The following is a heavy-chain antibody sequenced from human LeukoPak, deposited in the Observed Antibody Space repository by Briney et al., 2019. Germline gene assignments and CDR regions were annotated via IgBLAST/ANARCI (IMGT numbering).Heavy chain of an antibody. D-gene: IGHD6-13*01. Sequence: PSETLSLTCAVSGGSISSGGYSWSWIRQPPGKGLEWIGYIYHSGSTYYNPSLKSRVTISVDRSKNQFSLKLSSVTAADTAVYYCARGFPYSSSWLGYWGQGTLVTVSS. CDR1: GGSISSGGYS. V-gene: IGHV4-30-2*01. CDR3: ARGFPYSSSWLGY. J-gene: IGHJ4*02. CDR2: IYHSGST.